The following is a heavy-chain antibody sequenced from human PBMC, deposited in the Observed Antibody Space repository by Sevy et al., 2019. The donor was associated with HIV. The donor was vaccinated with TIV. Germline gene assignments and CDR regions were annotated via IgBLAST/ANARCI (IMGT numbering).Heavy chain of an antibody. CDR1: GFTFGDYA. J-gene: IGHJ3*02. V-gene: IGHV3-49*03. Sequence: GGSLRLSCTASGFTFGDYAMSWFRQAPGKGLEWGGFIRSKAYGGTTEYAASVKGRFTISRDDSKSIAYLQMNSLKTEDTAVYYCTRDRASSTSLRDAFDIWGQGTMVTVSS. D-gene: IGHD2-2*01. CDR3: TRDRASSTSLRDAFDI. CDR2: IRSKAYGGTT.